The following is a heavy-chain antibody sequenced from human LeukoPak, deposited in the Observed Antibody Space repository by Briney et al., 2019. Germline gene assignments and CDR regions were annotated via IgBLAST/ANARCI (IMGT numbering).Heavy chain of an antibody. CDR2: IKQDGSEK. V-gene: IGHV3-7*01. CDR3: ASQQQLGDSFDY. J-gene: IGHJ4*02. Sequence: PGGSLRLSCAASKFTVSSNYMSWVRQAPGKGLEWVANIKQDGSEKYYVDSVKGRFTISRDNAKNSLYLQMNSLRAEDTAVYYCASQQQLGDSFDYWGQGTLVTVSS. D-gene: IGHD6-13*01. CDR1: KFTVSSNY.